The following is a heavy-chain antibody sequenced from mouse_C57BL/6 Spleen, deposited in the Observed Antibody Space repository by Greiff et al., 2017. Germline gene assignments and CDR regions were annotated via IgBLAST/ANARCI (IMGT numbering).Heavy chain of an antibody. CDR2: IYPGDGDT. V-gene: IGHV1-80*01. Sequence: FQLQQSGAELVKPGASVKISCKASGYAFSSYWMNWVQQRPGKGLAWIGQIYPGDGDTNYNGKFKGKATLTADKSSSTAYMQLSSLTSEDSAVYFCARSPYDYDRAMDYWGQGTSVTVSS. J-gene: IGHJ4*01. D-gene: IGHD2-4*01. CDR1: GYAFSSYW. CDR3: ARSPYDYDRAMDY.